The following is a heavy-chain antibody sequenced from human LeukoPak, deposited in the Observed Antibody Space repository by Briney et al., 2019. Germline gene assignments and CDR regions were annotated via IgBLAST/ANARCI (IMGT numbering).Heavy chain of an antibody. D-gene: IGHD2/OR15-2a*01. CDR3: ASFSIRTGAYYLDV. CDR1: GFTFSTYN. V-gene: IGHV3-48*04. CDR2: ISPRGTTR. J-gene: IGHJ6*03. Sequence: GGSLRLSCVASGFTFSTYNMNWVRQAPGKGLEWVSHISPRGTTRYYADSVKGRFTISRDNTKNSLYLKMSSLRVEDSAVYYCASFSIRTGAYYLDVWGKGTTVAVSS.